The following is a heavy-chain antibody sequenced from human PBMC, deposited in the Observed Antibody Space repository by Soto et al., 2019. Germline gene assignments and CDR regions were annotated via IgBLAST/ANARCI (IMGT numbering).Heavy chain of an antibody. CDR3: ARGVAVAGLDY. D-gene: IGHD6-19*01. CDR1: GGSISSGDDC. V-gene: IGHV4-31*03. Sequence: SETLSLTCPVSGGSISSGDDCWSWLRQPPGKGLEWIGEINHSGTTYYNPSLKSRLTMSVDKSNHQFSLNLTSVTAADTAIYYCARGVAVAGLDYWGQGILVTVSS. J-gene: IGHJ4*02. CDR2: INHSGTT.